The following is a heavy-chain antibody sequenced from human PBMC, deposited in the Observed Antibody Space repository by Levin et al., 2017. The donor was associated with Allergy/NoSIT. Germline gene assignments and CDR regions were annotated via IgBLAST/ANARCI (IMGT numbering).Heavy chain of an antibody. D-gene: IGHD1-26*01. V-gene: IGHV4-59*08. CDR3: ARRDGSYSAVDY. Sequence: ETLSLTCTVSGGSISSYYWSWIRQPPGKGLEWIGYIYYSGSTNYNPSLKSRVTISVDTSKNQFSLKLSSVTAADTAVYYCARRDGSYSAVDYWGQGTLVTVSS. J-gene: IGHJ4*02. CDR2: IYYSGST. CDR1: GGSISSYY.